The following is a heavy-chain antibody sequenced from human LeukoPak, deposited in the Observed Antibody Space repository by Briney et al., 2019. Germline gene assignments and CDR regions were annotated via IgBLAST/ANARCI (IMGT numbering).Heavy chain of an antibody. CDR3: ARHIDYYDSSGTDY. V-gene: IGHV4-30-2*03. CDR2: IYHSGST. J-gene: IGHJ4*02. Sequence: SQTLSLTCAVSGGSISSGGYSWSWIRQPPGKGLEWIGYIYHSGSTYYNPSLKSRVTVSVDTSKNQFSLKLSSVTAADTAVYYCARHIDYYDSSGTDYWGQGTLVTVSS. D-gene: IGHD3-22*01. CDR1: GGSISSGGYS.